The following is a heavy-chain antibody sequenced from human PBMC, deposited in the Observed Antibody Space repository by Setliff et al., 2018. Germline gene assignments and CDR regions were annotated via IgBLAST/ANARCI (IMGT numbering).Heavy chain of an antibody. Sequence: PGGSLRLSCAASGFTFSTYSMSWARQAPGKGLEWVSAISGDSVSIYYADSVRGRFTISRDNSKNTLYLQMNNLRDEDTAVYYCARAPSAPTIGRRLEWFPDHYYYMDVWGKGTTVTVSS. V-gene: IGHV3-23*01. CDR3: ARAPSAPTIGRRLEWFPDHYYYMDV. J-gene: IGHJ6*03. CDR2: ISGDSVSI. D-gene: IGHD3-3*01. CDR1: GFTFSTYS.